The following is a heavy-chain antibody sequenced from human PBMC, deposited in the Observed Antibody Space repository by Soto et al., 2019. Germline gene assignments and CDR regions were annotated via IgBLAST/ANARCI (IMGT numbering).Heavy chain of an antibody. CDR1: GFTVSSNY. V-gene: IGHV3-53*01. CDR3: ARVYGSGSYPYYYYGMDV. Sequence: GSLRLSCAASGFTVSSNYMSWVRQAPGKGLEWVSVIYSGGSTYYADSVKGRFTISRDNSKNTLYLQMNSLRAEDTAVYYCARVYGSGSYPYYYYGMDVWGQGTTVTVSS. CDR2: IYSGGST. J-gene: IGHJ6*02. D-gene: IGHD3-10*01.